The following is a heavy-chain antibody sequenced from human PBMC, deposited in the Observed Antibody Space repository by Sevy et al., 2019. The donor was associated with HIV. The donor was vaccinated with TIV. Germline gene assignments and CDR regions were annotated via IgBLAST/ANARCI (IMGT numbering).Heavy chain of an antibody. Sequence: GGFLRLSCVASGFTFSSYGMHWVRQAPGKGLEWVAVISYDGSNKYYADSVKGRFTISRDNSKNTLYLQMNSLRAEDTALYYCAKDAHYYGSGSYGVLDYWGQGTLVTVSS. V-gene: IGHV3-30*18. J-gene: IGHJ4*02. CDR3: AKDAHYYGSGSYGVLDY. CDR1: GFTFSSYG. CDR2: ISYDGSNK. D-gene: IGHD3-10*01.